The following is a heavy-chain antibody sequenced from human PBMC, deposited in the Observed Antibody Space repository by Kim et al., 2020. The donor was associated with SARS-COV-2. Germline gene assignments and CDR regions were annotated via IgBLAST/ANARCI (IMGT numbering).Heavy chain of an antibody. Sequence: YADAVKGRFTISRDNSKNTLYLQMNSLRAEDTAVYYCAKGDILTGYYFDYWGQGTLVTVSS. V-gene: IGHV3-23*01. CDR3: AKGDILTGYYFDY. J-gene: IGHJ4*02. D-gene: IGHD3-9*01.